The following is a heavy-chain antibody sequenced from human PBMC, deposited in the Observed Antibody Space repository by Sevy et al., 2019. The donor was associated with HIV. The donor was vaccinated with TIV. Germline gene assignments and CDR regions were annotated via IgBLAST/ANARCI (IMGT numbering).Heavy chain of an antibody. CDR1: GFMFANYG. Sequence: GGSLRLSCEGSGFMFANYGIHWVRQAPGKGLEWVAVMSYDGTSDYYAESVKGRFTVSRDTLTKTVTLQIDGRTMDDTGMYFCGKGRHQFGSGPRDYWGQGTLVTVSS. CDR2: MSYDGTSD. D-gene: IGHD3-10*01. J-gene: IGHJ4*02. CDR3: GKGRHQFGSGPRDY. V-gene: IGHV3-30*18.